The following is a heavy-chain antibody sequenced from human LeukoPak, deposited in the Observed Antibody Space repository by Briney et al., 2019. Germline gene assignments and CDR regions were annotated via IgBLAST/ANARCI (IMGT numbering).Heavy chain of an antibody. J-gene: IGHJ3*02. CDR2: ISSSSSYI. CDR3: AREGLGDAFDI. Sequence: GGSLRLSYAASGFTFSSYSMNWVRQAPGKGLEWVSSISSSSSYIYYADSVKGRFTISRDNAKNSLYLQMNSLRAEDTAVNYCAREGLGDAFDIWGQGTMVTVSS. CDR1: GFTFSSYS. V-gene: IGHV3-21*01.